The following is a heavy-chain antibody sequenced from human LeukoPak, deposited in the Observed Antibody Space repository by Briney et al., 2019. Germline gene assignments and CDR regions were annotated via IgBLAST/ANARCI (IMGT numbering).Heavy chain of an antibody. V-gene: IGHV3-48*01. CDR2: ISSSSSTI. Sequence: PGGSLRLSCAASGFTFSSYSMNWVRQAPGKGLEWVSYISSSSSTIYYADSVKGRSTISRDNAKNSLYLQMNSLRAEDTAVYYCARRGGSGSRYYMDVWGKGTTVTVSS. CDR3: ARRGGSGSRYYMDV. J-gene: IGHJ6*03. D-gene: IGHD3-10*01. CDR1: GFTFSSYS.